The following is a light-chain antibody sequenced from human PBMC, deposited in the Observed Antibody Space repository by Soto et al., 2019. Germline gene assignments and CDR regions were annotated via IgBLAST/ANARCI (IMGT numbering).Light chain of an antibody. CDR2: NNN. J-gene: IGLJ1*01. Sequence: QSVLTQPRSACGTPGEGVTISCSGGSSNIGSSTVNWYQQLPATAPKLLIYNNNQRPSGVPDRFSGSKSGTSGSLAISGLQSEDEADYYCASWDDSLTGLYVFGTGTKVTVL. CDR3: ASWDDSLTGLYV. CDR1: SSNIGSST. V-gene: IGLV1-44*01.